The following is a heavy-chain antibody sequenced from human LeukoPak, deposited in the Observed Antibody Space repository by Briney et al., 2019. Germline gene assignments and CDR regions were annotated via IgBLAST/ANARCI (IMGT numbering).Heavy chain of an antibody. D-gene: IGHD1-14*01. J-gene: IGHJ3*02. CDR2: IKQGGSGT. Sequence: GGSLRLSCATSGFTFSNHWKNWVRLAPGKGLEWVASIKQGGSGTYYVDSVKGRFTISRDNAKNSLYLQMNSLRVEDTAVYYCARGNREPAAFEIWGQGTIITVSS. CDR3: ARGNREPAAFEI. CDR1: GFTFSNHW. V-gene: IGHV3-7*01.